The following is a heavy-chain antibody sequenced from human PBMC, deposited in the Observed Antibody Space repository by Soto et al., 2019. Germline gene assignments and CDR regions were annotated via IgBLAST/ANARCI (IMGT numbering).Heavy chain of an antibody. J-gene: IGHJ1*01. Sequence: PGRSLRLSCTGSGFPFANFLMSWFRQAPGKGLEWVGFIRSQPYGGTTQYAASVRGRFTISRDDSKGIAYLQMNSLKSEDSGVYYCTGSFPFCGEGTLVTVSS. CDR2: IRSQPYGGTT. CDR1: GFPFANFL. V-gene: IGHV3-49*03. D-gene: IGHD3-10*01. CDR3: TGSFPF.